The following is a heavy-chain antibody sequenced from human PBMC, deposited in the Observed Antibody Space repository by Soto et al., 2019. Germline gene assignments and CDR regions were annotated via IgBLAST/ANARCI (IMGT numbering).Heavy chain of an antibody. Sequence: QVQLQESGPGLVKPSQTLSLTCTVSGGSISSAGHNWSWIRQHPGKGLEWIGYIYSSGSTYYNPSLKSRVTISVDTSKNQFSLKLSSVTAADTAVYYCARDGSGSYYPTTFDYWGQGSLFTVSS. J-gene: IGHJ4*02. V-gene: IGHV4-31*03. CDR2: IYSSGST. CDR3: ARDGSGSYYPTTFDY. D-gene: IGHD3-10*01. CDR1: GGSISSAGHN.